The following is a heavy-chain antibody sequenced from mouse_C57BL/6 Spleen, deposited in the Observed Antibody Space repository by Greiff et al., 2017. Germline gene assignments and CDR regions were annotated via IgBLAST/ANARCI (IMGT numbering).Heavy chain of an antibody. CDR2: IRNKANNHAT. CDR1: GFTFSDAW. CDR3: TPELGRGFAY. J-gene: IGHJ3*01. V-gene: IGHV6-6*01. Sequence: EVKLMESGGGLVQPGGSMTLSCAASGFTFSDAWMDWVRQSPEKGLEWVAEIRNKANNHATYYAESVKGRFTISRDYSKSSVYLQMNSLRAEDTGIYYCTPELGRGFAYWGQGTLVTVSA. D-gene: IGHD4-1*01.